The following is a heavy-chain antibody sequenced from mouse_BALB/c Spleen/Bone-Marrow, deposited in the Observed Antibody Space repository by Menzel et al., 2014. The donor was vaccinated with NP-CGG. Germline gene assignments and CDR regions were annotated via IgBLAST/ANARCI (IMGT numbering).Heavy chain of an antibody. CDR2: ISNGSSTI. V-gene: IGHV5-17*02. CDR3: ARKGAMITHYYAMDY. J-gene: IGHJ4*01. CDR1: GFTFSSFG. D-gene: IGHD2-4*01. Sequence: EVMLVESGGGLVQPGGSRKLSCAASGFTFSSFGMHWVRQAPEKGLEWVAYISNGSSTIYYADTVKGRFTISRDNPENTLFLQMTSLRSEDTAMYYCARKGAMITHYYAMDYWGQGTSVTVSS.